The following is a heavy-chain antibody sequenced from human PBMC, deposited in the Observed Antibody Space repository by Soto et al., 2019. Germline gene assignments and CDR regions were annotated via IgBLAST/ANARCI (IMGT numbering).Heavy chain of an antibody. CDR1: GGTFSSYA. CDR3: ARDVDYGGNSLHWFVP. D-gene: IGHD4-17*01. V-gene: IGHV1-69*13. CDR2: IIPIFGTA. J-gene: IGHJ5*02. Sequence: GASVKVSCKASGGTFSSYAISWVRQAPGQGLEWMGGIIPIFGTANYAQKFQGRVTITADESTSTAYMELSSLRSEDTAVYYCARDVDYGGNSLHWFVPWGQGTLVTVSS.